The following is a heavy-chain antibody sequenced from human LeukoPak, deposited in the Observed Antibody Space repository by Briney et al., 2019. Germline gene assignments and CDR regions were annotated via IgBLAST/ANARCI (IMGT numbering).Heavy chain of an antibody. CDR2: INSDGSST. J-gene: IGHJ3*02. Sequence: GGSLRLSCAASGFTFSGYWMHWVRQAPGKGPVWVSRINSDGSSTSYADSVKGRFTISRDSAKNTLYLQMNSLRAEDTAVYYCVRDGYSYGFMLAFDIWGLGTRVTVSS. D-gene: IGHD5-18*01. V-gene: IGHV3-74*01. CDR1: GFTFSGYW. CDR3: VRDGYSYGFMLAFDI.